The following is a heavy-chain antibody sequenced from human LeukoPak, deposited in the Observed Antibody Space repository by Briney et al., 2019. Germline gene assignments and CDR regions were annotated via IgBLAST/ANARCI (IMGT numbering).Heavy chain of an antibody. V-gene: IGHV3-30*04. CDR2: ISYDGSNK. D-gene: IGHD5-18*01. CDR1: GFTFSSYA. CDR3: ARDPDTAMALYYFDY. J-gene: IGHJ4*02. Sequence: GGSLRLSCAASGFTFSSYAMHWVRQAPGKGLEWVAVISYDGSNKYYADSVKGRFTISRDNSKNTLYLQMNSLRAEDTAVYYCARDPDTAMALYYFDYCGQGTLVTVSS.